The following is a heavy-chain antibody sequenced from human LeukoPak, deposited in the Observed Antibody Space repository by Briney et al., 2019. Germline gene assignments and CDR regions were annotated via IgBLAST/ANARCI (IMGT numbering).Heavy chain of an antibody. CDR1: GFTFSSYW. J-gene: IGHJ4*02. CDR2: INSDGSST. D-gene: IGHD2-2*01. Sequence: GGSLRLSCAASGFTFSSYWMHWVRQAPGKGLVWVSRINSDGSSTSYADSVKGRFTISRDNAKNTLYLQMNSLRAEDTAVYYCARGYCSSTSCYSFDYWGQGTLVTVSS. V-gene: IGHV3-74*01. CDR3: ARGYCSSTSCYSFDY.